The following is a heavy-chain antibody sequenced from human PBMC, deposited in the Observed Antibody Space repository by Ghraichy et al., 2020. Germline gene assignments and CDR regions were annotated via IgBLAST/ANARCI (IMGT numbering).Heavy chain of an antibody. CDR1: GFTFSNYA. V-gene: IGHV3-23*01. J-gene: IGHJ4*02. D-gene: IGHD4-17*01. CDR2: ISVSGDST. Sequence: GGSLRLSCAASGFTFSNYAMTWVRQAPGQGLEWVLIISVSGDSTYSADSVKGRLTISRDNSKNTLFLQMSGLRAEDTAVYFCAKDYAEYPKFFDSWGQGTLVTVSS. CDR3: AKDYAEYPKFFDS.